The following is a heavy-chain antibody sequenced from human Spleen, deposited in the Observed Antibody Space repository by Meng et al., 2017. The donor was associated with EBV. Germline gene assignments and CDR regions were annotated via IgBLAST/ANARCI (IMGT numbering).Heavy chain of an antibody. CDR1: GFIFSDSY. V-gene: IGHV3-11*01. J-gene: IGHJ4*02. D-gene: IGHD3/OR15-3a*01. Sequence: VRLVQAGGNLVKTGGSLRLSCAASGFIFSDSYMSWIRQTPGKGLEWISYISNSGTTIKYADSVKGRFTISRDNAKNSLYLQMNSLRADDTAVYYCARGTGRWTFDYWGQGTLVTVSS. CDR3: ARGTGRWTFDY. CDR2: ISNSGTTI.